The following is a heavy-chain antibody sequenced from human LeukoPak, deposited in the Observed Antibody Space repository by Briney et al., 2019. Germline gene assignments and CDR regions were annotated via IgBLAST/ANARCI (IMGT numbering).Heavy chain of an antibody. CDR3: ARDLDDYNGLPPFFQH. D-gene: IGHD5-24*01. CDR1: GFTFSSYG. V-gene: IGHV3-30*02. Sequence: GGSLRLSCAASGFTFSSYGMHWVRQAPGKGLEWVAFIRYDGSNKYYADSVKGRFTISRDNSKNTLYLQMNSLRAEDTAVYYCARDLDDYNGLPPFFQHWGQGTLVTVSS. CDR2: IRYDGSNK. J-gene: IGHJ1*01.